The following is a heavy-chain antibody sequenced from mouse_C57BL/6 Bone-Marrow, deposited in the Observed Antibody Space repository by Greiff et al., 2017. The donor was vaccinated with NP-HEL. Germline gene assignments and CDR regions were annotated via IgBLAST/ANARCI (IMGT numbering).Heavy chain of an antibody. Sequence: QVHVKQPGAELVKPGASVKLSCKASGYTFTSYWMQWVKQRPGQGLEWIGEIDPSDSYTNYNQKFKGKVKLTVDTASSTAYMQLSSLTSEDSAVYYCARPVYSNYEGFAYWGQGTLVTVSA. J-gene: IGHJ3*01. CDR3: ARPVYSNYEGFAY. CDR2: IDPSDSYT. V-gene: IGHV1-50*01. D-gene: IGHD2-5*01. CDR1: GYTFTSYW.